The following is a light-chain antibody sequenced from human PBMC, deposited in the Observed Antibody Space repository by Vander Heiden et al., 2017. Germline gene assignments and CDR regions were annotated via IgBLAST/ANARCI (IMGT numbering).Light chain of an antibody. Sequence: QSALTQPASVSGSPGQSITISCTGNSSDVGGDNYVAWYQQHPGKAPKLMIYEVSNRPAGVSNRFSGSKSGNTASLTISGLQDEDEADYYCSSYTSSSTYVFGTGTKVTVL. CDR3: SSYTSSSTYV. CDR2: EVS. V-gene: IGLV2-14*01. CDR1: SSDVGGDNY. J-gene: IGLJ1*01.